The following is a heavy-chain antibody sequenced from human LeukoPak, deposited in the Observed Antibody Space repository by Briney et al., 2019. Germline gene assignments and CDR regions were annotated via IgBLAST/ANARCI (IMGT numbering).Heavy chain of an antibody. Sequence: PSETLSLTCSVSGYSISTGYNWGWIRQPPGKGLEWIGIIYHSGRTYYNPSLKSRVTISVDTSKNQFSLKLSSVTAADTAVFYCARVGLALYFDYWGQGTLVTVSS. CDR1: GYSISTGYN. CDR2: IYHSGRT. D-gene: IGHD3/OR15-3a*01. V-gene: IGHV4-38-2*02. CDR3: ARVGLALYFDY. J-gene: IGHJ4*02.